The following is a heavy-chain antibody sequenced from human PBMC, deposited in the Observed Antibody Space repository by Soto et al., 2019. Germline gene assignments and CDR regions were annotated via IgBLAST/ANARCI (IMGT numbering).Heavy chain of an antibody. CDR3: ARGIWTMTRGAYYFDN. V-gene: IGHV1-3*01. CDR1: GFTFTNHA. J-gene: IGHJ4*02. CDR2: INAGNGHT. D-gene: IGHD3-10*01. Sequence: QVQLVQSGTEVKKPGASVKISCKASGFTFTNHAMQWVRQAPGQRLEWMGWINAGNGHTKYSQNFQGRVTITRDTSASTAYMELSSLTSEDAAVYYCARGIWTMTRGAYYFDNWGQGTQVTVSS.